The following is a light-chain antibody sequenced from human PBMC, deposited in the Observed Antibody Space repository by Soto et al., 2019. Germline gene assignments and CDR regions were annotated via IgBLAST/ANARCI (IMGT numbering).Light chain of an antibody. CDR3: QQLYGYPLT. CDR2: DAA. V-gene: IGKV3-20*01. CDR1: QSVASSH. Sequence: EIVLTQSPGTLSLSPGERATLSCRASQSVASSHLAWYRQKPGQTPRLLIYDAAIRATGIPDRISGSGSGTDFTLTINGLQPEDFATYWCQQLYGYPLTFGGGSKVEIK. J-gene: IGKJ4*01.